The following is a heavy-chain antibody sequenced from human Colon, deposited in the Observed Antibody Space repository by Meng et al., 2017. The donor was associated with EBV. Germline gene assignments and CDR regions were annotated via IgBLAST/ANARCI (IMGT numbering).Heavy chain of an antibody. Sequence: HLQLMEALPGVLMPPETTPLTCTTSVVSNRRNADDCGWFLQSPGKGLGWIVSLFYSGGTYYNPSPNSRLTMSVDTSNNQFSLKLSSVTAADTAVYYCGRQYGDYRGTFDYWGQGTLVTVSS. CDR1: VVSNRRNADD. D-gene: IGHD4-17*01. J-gene: IGHJ4*02. CDR2: LFYSGGT. V-gene: IGHV4-39*05. CDR3: GRQYGDYRGTFDY.